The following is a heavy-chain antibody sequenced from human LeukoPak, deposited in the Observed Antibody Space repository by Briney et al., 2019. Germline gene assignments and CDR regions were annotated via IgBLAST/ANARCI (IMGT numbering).Heavy chain of an antibody. J-gene: IGHJ4*02. D-gene: IGHD3-3*01. CDR1: GFTFSSYA. V-gene: IGHV3-23*01. CDR3: AKHGTDYDFWSGQYYFDC. Sequence: PGGSLRLSCAASGFTFSSYAMSWVRQVPGKGLEWVSVISGSGGTTNYADSVKGRFTISRDNSKNTLYLQMNSLRAGDTAVYYCAKHGTDYDFWSGQYYFDCWGQGTLVTVSS. CDR2: ISGSGGTT.